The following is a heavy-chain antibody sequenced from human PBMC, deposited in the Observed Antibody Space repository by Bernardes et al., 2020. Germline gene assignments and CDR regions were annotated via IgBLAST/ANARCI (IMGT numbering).Heavy chain of an antibody. D-gene: IGHD6-13*01. CDR1: GFTFSSYW. J-gene: IGHJ4*02. V-gene: IGHV3-7*01. Sequence: VGSLRLSCAASGFTFSSYWMSWVRQAPGKGLEWVANIKQDGSEKYYVDSVKGRFTISRDNAKNSLYLQMNSLRAEDTAVYYCAREKGSSSWYSDYWGQGTLVTVSS. CDR3: AREKGSSSWYSDY. CDR2: IKQDGSEK.